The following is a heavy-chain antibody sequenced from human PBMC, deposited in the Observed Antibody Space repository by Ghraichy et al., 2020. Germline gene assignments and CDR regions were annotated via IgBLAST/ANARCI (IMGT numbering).Heavy chain of an antibody. CDR1: GFSFTDYW. D-gene: IGHD1-14*01. CDR3: VRSYKDGLRHFDY. CDR2: LNIDGTTV. J-gene: IGHJ4*02. V-gene: IGHV3-74*01. Sequence: GGSLRLSCAASGFSFTDYWMHWVRQTPGRGLEWVSHLNIDGTTVNYADSVKGRFTISRDNAKNTMYLQMISLTVEDTAVYYFVRSYKDGLRHFDYWGQGTLVTVSS.